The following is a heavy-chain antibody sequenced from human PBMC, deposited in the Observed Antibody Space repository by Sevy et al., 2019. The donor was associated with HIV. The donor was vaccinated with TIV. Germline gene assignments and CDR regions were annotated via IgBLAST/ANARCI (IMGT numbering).Heavy chain of an antibody. Sequence: GGSLRLSCAASGFTFSRHAMHWVRQAPGKGLEYVSVISSNGGSTYYANSVKGRFTISRDNSKNTLYLQMGSLRAVDMAVDYYAREAGGITVSGDYYYYMDVWGKGTTVTVSS. CDR3: AREAGGITVSGDYYYYMDV. CDR1: GFTFSRHA. J-gene: IGHJ6*03. D-gene: IGHD6-19*01. V-gene: IGHV3-64*01. CDR2: ISSNGGST.